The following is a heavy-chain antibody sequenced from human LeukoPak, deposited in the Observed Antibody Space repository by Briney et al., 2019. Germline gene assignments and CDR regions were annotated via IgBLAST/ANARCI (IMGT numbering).Heavy chain of an antibody. J-gene: IGHJ4*02. CDR2: FDPEDGET. D-gene: IGHD6-19*01. CDR1: GYTLTELS. Sequence: ASVKVSCKVSGYTLTELSMHWVRQAPGKGLEWMGGFDPEDGETIYAQKFQGRVTMTRNTSISTAYMELSSLRSEDTAVYYCARGDFTYSSGWRFDYWGQGTLVTVSS. CDR3: ARGDFTYSSGWRFDY. V-gene: IGHV1-24*01.